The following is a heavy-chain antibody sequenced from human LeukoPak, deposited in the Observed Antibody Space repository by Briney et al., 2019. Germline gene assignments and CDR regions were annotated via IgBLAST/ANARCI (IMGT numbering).Heavy chain of an antibody. CDR2: IYPGDSDT. Sequence: GGSLQISCQGSGSRFTSYWIGWARQVPGKGLEWMGIIYPGDSDTRYSPSFQGQVTISADKSISTAYLQWSSLKASDTAMYYCATLSSGFLYDYFDYWGQGTLVTVSS. J-gene: IGHJ4*02. V-gene: IGHV5-51*01. CDR1: GSRFTSYW. CDR3: ATLSSGFLYDYFDY. D-gene: IGHD3-22*01.